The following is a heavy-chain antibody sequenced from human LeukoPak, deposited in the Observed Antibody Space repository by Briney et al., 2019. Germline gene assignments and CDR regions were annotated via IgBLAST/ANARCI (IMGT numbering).Heavy chain of an antibody. CDR3: ARLATTGTYFDY. V-gene: IGHV1-2*02. CDR1: GYTFTGYY. J-gene: IGHJ4*02. CDR2: INPNSGDT. D-gene: IGHD2-8*02. Sequence: GASVKVSCKASGYTFTGYYMYWVRQAPGQGLEWMGWINPNSGDTNYAQKFQGRVTMTRDPSISTAYMELSRLRSDDTAVYNCARLATTGTYFDYWGQGTLVTVSS.